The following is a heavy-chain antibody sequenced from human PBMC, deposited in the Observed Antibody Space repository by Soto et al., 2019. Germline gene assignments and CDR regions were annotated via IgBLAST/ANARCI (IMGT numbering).Heavy chain of an antibody. CDR3: ARDPGDYYFDY. J-gene: IGHJ4*02. CDR2: ITAYNGNT. V-gene: IGHV1-18*01. CDR1: SYTFTSYG. D-gene: IGHD2-21*02. Sequence: ASVKVSCKASSYTFTSYGFSWVRQAPGQGLEWMGWITAYNGNTKYAQKWQGRVNMTTDTSTSTAYMELRSLRSDDTAVYYCARDPGDYYFDYWGQGTLVTVSS.